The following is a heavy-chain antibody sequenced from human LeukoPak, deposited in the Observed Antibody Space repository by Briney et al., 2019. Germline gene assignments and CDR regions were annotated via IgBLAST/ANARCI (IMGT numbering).Heavy chain of an antibody. D-gene: IGHD2-15*01. CDR2: ISSTGGTI. V-gene: IGHV3-48*01. CDR3: ARGYSRAAFDI. Sequence: GGSLRLSCAASGFTFSSYSMNWVRQAPGKGLEWVSFISSTGGTIYYADSVKGRFTVSRDNGENSLFLQMNSLRVEDTALYYCARGYSRAAFDIWGQGTVVAVSS. J-gene: IGHJ3*02. CDR1: GFTFSSYS.